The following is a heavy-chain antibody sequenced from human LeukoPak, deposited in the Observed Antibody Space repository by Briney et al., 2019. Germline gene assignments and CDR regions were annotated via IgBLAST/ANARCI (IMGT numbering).Heavy chain of an antibody. Sequence: ASVKVSCKVSGYTLTELSMHWVRQAPGKGLEGMGGFDPEDGETIYAQKFQGRVTMTEDTSTDTAYMELSSLRSEDTAVYYCATVSVVVTAWSAFDIWGQGTMVTVSS. CDR1: GYTLTELS. V-gene: IGHV1-24*01. J-gene: IGHJ3*02. CDR2: FDPEDGET. D-gene: IGHD2-21*02. CDR3: ATVSVVVTAWSAFDI.